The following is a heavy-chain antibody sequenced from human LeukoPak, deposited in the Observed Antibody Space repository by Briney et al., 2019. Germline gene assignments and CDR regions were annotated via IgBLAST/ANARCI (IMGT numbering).Heavy chain of an antibody. Sequence: GGSLRLSCAASGFTFSSYSMNWVRQAPEKGLEWVSSISSSSSSYIYYADSVKGRFTISRDNAKNSLYLQMNSLRAEDTAVYYCAREAPDYYDSSGYYLDTYYYYGMDVWGQGTTVTVSS. CDR3: AREAPDYYDSSGYYLDTYYYYGMDV. V-gene: IGHV3-21*01. CDR2: ISSSSSSYI. J-gene: IGHJ6*02. CDR1: GFTFSSYS. D-gene: IGHD3-22*01.